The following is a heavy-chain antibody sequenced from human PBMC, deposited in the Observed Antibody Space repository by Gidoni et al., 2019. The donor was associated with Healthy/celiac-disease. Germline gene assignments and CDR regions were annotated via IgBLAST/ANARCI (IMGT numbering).Heavy chain of an antibody. CDR2: ISSSSSYI. CDR1: GFTFSSYS. J-gene: IGHJ6*03. V-gene: IGHV3-21*01. CDR3: AREDSGWYNYYYYMDV. D-gene: IGHD5-12*01. Sequence: EVQLVESGGGLVKPGGSLRLSCAASGFTFSSYSMNWVRQAPGKGLEWVSSISSSSSYIYYADSVKGRFTISRDNAKNSLYLQMNSLRAEDTAVYYCAREDSGWYNYYYYMDVWGKGTTVTVSS.